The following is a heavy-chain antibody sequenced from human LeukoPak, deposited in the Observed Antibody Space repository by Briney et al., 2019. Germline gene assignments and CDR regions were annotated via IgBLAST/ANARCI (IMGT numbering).Heavy chain of an antibody. CDR3: GREKYCTSTDCLHGRFYFDS. CDR1: EFPFSTYA. D-gene: IGHD2-2*01. CDR2: ISSEGRNE. Sequence: GTSLRLSCVASEFPFSTYAIYWVRQAPSKGLEWVAVISSEGRNENYADSVKGRFIISRDNSKNTLYLQMNTLRAEDTAVYYCGREKYCTSTDCLHGRFYFDSWGQGTLVTVSS. V-gene: IGHV3-30*04. J-gene: IGHJ4*02.